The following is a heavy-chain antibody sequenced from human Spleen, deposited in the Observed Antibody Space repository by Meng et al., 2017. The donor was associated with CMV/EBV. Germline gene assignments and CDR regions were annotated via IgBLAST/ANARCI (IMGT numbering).Heavy chain of an antibody. Sequence: QVQLQESGPGLVKPSETLSLTCTVSGGSISSYYWSWIRQPAGKGLEWIGRIYTSGSTNYNPSLKSRVTMSVDTSKNQFSLKLSSVTAADTAVYYCARDPGPYYYDSSGYYYFDYWGQGTLVTVSS. D-gene: IGHD3-22*01. CDR1: GGSISSYY. J-gene: IGHJ4*02. CDR3: ARDPGPYYYDSSGYYYFDY. V-gene: IGHV4-4*07. CDR2: IYTSGST.